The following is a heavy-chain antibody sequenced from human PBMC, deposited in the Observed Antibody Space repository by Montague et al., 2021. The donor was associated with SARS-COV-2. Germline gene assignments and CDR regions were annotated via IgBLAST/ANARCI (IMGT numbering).Heavy chain of an antibody. D-gene: IGHD3-10*01. V-gene: IGHV2-70*11. Sequence: PALVTPTQTLTLTCTFSGFSLSTSGMCVSWIRQPSGKALEWLARIDWDDDKHYSTSLKTRLTISKDTSKNQVVLTMTNMDPVDTATYYCARSSVVRGVSLDYWGQGTLVTVSS. J-gene: IGHJ4*02. CDR3: ARSSVVRGVSLDY. CDR1: GFSLSTSGMC. CDR2: IDWDDDK.